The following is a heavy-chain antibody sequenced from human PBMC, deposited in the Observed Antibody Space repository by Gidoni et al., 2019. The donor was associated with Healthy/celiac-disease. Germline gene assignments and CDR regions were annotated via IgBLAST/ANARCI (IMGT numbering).Heavy chain of an antibody. CDR2: IYPGDSDT. CDR1: GYSFTSYW. V-gene: IGHV5-51*01. J-gene: IGHJ6*02. CDR3: ARLHFNNYYGSGMRSYYYYGMDV. Sequence: EVQLVQSGAEVKKPGESLKISCKGSGYSFTSYWIGWVRQMPGKGLEWMGIIYPGDSDTRYSPSFQGQVTISADKSISTAYLQWSSLKASDTAMYYCARLHFNNYYGSGMRSYYYYGMDVWGQGTTVTVSS. D-gene: IGHD3-10*01.